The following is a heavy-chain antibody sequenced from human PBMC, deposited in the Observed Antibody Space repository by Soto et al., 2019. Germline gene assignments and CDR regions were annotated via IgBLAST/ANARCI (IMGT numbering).Heavy chain of an antibody. CDR2: IDNSGSAI. D-gene: IGHD4-17*01. CDR1: GFTFSEYY. Sequence: PGGSLRLSCAVSGFTFSEYYVSWIRQAPGKGLEWVAYIDNSGSAIYYADSVKGRFTISRDNAGNSLYLQMNNLRAEDTAVYYCAREFRAVTGTIDYWGQGTLVTVSS. J-gene: IGHJ4*02. V-gene: IGHV3-11*01. CDR3: AREFRAVTGTIDY.